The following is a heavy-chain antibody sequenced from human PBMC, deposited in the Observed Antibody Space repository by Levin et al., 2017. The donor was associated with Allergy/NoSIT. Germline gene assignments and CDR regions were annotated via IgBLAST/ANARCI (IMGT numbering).Heavy chain of an antibody. CDR3: ARDYGDYFDY. CDR1: GFTFSSYW. Sequence: GESLKISCAASGFTFSSYWMSWVRQAPGKGLGWVANIKQDGSEKYYVDSVKGRFTISRDNAKNSLYLQMTSLRAEDTAVYYCARDYGDYFDYWGQGTLVTVSS. CDR2: IKQDGSEK. J-gene: IGHJ4*02. D-gene: IGHD4-17*01. V-gene: IGHV3-7*01.